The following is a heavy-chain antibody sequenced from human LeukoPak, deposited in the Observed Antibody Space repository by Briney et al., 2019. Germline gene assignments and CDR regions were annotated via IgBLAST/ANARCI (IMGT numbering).Heavy chain of an antibody. CDR1: GFTFSSYA. V-gene: IGHV3-23*01. Sequence: PGGSLRLSCAASGFTFSSYAMSWVRQAPGKGLGWVSAISGSGGSTYYADSVKGRFTISRDNSKNTLYLQMNSLRAEDTAVYYCAAMWIQLWSPFDYWGQGTLVTVSS. CDR2: ISGSGGST. J-gene: IGHJ4*02. D-gene: IGHD5-18*01. CDR3: AAMWIQLWSPFDY.